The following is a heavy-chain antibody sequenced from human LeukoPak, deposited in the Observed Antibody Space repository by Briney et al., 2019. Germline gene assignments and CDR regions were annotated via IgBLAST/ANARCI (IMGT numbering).Heavy chain of an antibody. CDR3: ATVALGYCSSTSCSPGAFDI. J-gene: IGHJ3*02. CDR2: FDPEDGET. CDR1: GYTLTELS. D-gene: IGHD2-2*01. Sequence: GASVKVSCKVSGYTLTELSMHWVRQAPGKGLEWMGGFDPEDGETIYAQKFQGRVTMTEDTSTDTAYMELSSLRSEDTAVYYCATVALGYCSSTSCSPGAFDIWGQGTMVTVSS. V-gene: IGHV1-24*01.